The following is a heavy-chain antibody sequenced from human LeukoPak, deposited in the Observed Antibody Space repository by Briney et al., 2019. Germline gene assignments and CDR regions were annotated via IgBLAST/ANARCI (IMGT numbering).Heavy chain of an antibody. D-gene: IGHD3-3*01. CDR1: GYTFTGYY. CDR3: ARERYDFWSGYYPMWNAVFDY. Sequence: ASVKVSCKASGYTFTGYYMHWVRQAPGQGLEWMGWINPNSGGTNYAQKFQGRVTMTRDTSISTAYMELSRLRSDDTAVYYCARERYDFWSGYYPMWNAVFDYWGQGTLVTVSS. CDR2: INPNSGGT. V-gene: IGHV1-2*02. J-gene: IGHJ4*02.